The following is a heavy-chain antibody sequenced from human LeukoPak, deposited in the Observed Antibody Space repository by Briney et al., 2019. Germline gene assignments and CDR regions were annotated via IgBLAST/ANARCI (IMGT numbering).Heavy chain of an antibody. J-gene: IGHJ1*01. D-gene: IGHD6-13*01. V-gene: IGHV1-69*06. Sequence: GASVKVSCKASGGTFSSYAISWVRQSPGQGLEWMGGIIPIFGTANYAQKFQGRVTITADKSTSTAYMELSSLRSEDTAVYYCARGAAAGLRSTEYFQHWGQGTLVTVSS. CDR3: ARGAAAGLRSTEYFQH. CDR2: IIPIFGTA. CDR1: GGTFSSYA.